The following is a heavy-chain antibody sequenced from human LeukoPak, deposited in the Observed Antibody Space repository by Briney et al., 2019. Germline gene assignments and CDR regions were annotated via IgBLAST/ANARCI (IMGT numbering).Heavy chain of an antibody. V-gene: IGHV3-30*18. Sequence: PGGSLRLSCVASGFTFKNYGMHWVRQAPGKGLEWVAVISYDGPNKYYADSVKGRFTISRDNSKNTQYLQMNSLRTEDTAVYYCAKGLARFGYGALLDYWGQGTLVTVSS. CDR2: ISYDGPNK. CDR3: AKGLARFGYGALLDY. J-gene: IGHJ4*02. CDR1: GFTFKNYG. D-gene: IGHD4/OR15-4a*01.